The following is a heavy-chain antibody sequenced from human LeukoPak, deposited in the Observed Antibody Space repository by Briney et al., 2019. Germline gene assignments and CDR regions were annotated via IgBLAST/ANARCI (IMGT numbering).Heavy chain of an antibody. J-gene: IGHJ4*02. CDR1: GFTFSTYA. Sequence: GGSLRLSCAASGFTFSTYAMNWVRQAPGKGLEWVANIKQDGSEKYYVDSVKGRFTISRDNAKNSLYLQMNSLRAEDTAVYYCARDLAIVVWGQGTLVTVSS. CDR2: IKQDGSEK. V-gene: IGHV3-7*01. CDR3: ARDLAIVV. D-gene: IGHD2-21*01.